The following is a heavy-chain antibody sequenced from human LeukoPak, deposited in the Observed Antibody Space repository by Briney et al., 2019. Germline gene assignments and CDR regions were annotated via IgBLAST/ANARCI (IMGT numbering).Heavy chain of an antibody. Sequence: GGSLRLSCAASGFTFSSYEMNWVRQAPGKGLEWVSYISSSGRTIYYADSVKGRFTISRDNAKNSPYLQMNSLRAEDTAVYYCARGDCSSTSCQDYYYGMDVWGKGTTVTVSS. CDR3: ARGDCSSTSCQDYYYGMDV. D-gene: IGHD2-2*01. CDR1: GFTFSSYE. J-gene: IGHJ6*04. CDR2: ISSSGRTI. V-gene: IGHV3-48*03.